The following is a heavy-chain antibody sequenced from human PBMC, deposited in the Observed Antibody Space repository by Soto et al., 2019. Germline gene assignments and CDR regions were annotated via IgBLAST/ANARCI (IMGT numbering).Heavy chain of an antibody. CDR1: GFTFNTYD. J-gene: IGHJ4*01. CDR2: IATTGETT. V-gene: IGHV3-23*01. D-gene: IGHD2-21*01. CDR3: VRHWGG. Sequence: EVQLLESGGGLVQPGGSLRLSCAASGFTFNTYDMSWVRQAPGTGLEWVSSIATTGETTFYADSVRGRFTISRHNSNNTLFLRIKALSGDHTARYYCVRHWGGWGHGILVAVSS.